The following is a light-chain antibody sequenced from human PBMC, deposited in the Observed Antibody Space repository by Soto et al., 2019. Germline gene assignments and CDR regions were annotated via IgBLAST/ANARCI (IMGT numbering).Light chain of an antibody. V-gene: IGKV1-5*03. J-gene: IGKJ2*01. CDR1: QSINSW. Sequence: DIQMTQSPSTLSASVGDRVTITCRACQSINSWLAWYQQKPGKAPNLLIYKTSTLQRGVPSRFSGSGSGTEFTLTISSLQPDDFATYYCQQYDSHPMYTFGQGTKVDIK. CDR2: KTS. CDR3: QQYDSHPMYT.